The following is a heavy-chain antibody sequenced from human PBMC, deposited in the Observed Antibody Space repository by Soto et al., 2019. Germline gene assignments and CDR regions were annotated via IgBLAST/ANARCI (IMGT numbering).Heavy chain of an antibody. V-gene: IGHV3-30*18. CDR1: GFTFSSYG. CDR2: ISYDGSNK. D-gene: IGHD2-15*01. J-gene: IGHJ4*02. CDR3: AKDRIEEEALDY. Sequence: PGGSLRLSCAASGFTFSSYGMHWVRQAPGKGLEWVAVISYDGSNKYYADSVKGRFTISRDNSKNTLYLQMNSLRAEDTAVYYCAKDRIEEEALDYWGQGTLVTVSS.